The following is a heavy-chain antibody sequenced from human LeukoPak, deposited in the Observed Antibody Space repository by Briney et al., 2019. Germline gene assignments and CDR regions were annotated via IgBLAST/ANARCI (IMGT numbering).Heavy chain of an antibody. J-gene: IGHJ6*03. CDR1: GGSISSSSYY. Sequence: SETLSLTCTVSGGSISSSSYYWGWIRQPPGKGLEWIGSIYYSGSTYYNPSLKSRVTISVDTSKNQFSLKLSSVTAADTAVYYCARVPIAAAINYYYYYYYMDVWGKGTTVTVSS. CDR3: ARVPIAAAINYYYYYYYMDV. CDR2: IYYSGST. D-gene: IGHD6-13*01. V-gene: IGHV4-39*07.